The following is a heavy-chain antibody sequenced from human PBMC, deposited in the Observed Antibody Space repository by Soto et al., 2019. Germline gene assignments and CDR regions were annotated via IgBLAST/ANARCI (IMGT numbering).Heavy chain of an antibody. J-gene: IGHJ5*02. CDR1: GYTLTELS. CDR3: ATDHDPYSSCYAGDWFDP. CDR2: FDPEDGET. Sequence: GASVKVSCKVSGYTLTELSMHWVRQAPGKGLEWMGGFDPEDGETIYAQKFQGRVTMTEDTSTDTAYMELSSLRSEDTAVYYCATDHDPYSSCYAGDWFDPWGQGTLVTVSS. D-gene: IGHD2-2*01. V-gene: IGHV1-24*01.